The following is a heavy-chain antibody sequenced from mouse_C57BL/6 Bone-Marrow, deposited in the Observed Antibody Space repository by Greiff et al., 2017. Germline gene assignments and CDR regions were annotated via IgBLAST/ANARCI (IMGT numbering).Heavy chain of an antibody. CDR2: IYPRSGNT. CDR1: GYTFTSYG. Sequence: QVHVKQSGAELARPGASVKLSCKASGYTFTSYGISWVKQRTGQGLEWIGEIYPRSGNTYYNEKFKGKATLTADKSSSTAYMALRSLTSEDSAVYFCAREGFITTVVAYWYFDVWGTGTTVTVSS. D-gene: IGHD1-1*01. J-gene: IGHJ1*03. CDR3: AREGFITTVVAYWYFDV. V-gene: IGHV1-81*01.